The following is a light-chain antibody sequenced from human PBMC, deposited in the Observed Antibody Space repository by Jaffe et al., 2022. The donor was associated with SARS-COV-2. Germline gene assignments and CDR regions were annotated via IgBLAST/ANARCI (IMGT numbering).Light chain of an antibody. CDR3: QQYNSWPLT. J-gene: IGKJ4*01. CDR1: QSFSTN. V-gene: IGKV3-15*01. Sequence: EMVMTQSPATLSVSPGERATLSCRASQSFSTNLAWYQQKPGQAPRLLIYDTSTRATGIPARFSGSGFGTEFTLTISSLQSEDFAIYYCQQYNSWPLTFGGGTRVDFK. CDR2: DTS.